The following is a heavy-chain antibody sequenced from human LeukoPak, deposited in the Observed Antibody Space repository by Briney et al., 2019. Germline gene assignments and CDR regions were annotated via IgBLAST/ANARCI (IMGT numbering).Heavy chain of an antibody. CDR3: ARAGVWDYDDSSGYHNAAFDI. V-gene: IGHV1-69*13. J-gene: IGHJ3*02. CDR2: IIASFGTA. CDR1: GGTLSRYA. Sequence: RGASVKVSCKASGGTLSRYAISWVRQAPGQGLGWMGGIIASFGTANYAQKFQGRVTISADESSGTAYMELSSLRSEDTAVYYCARAGVWDYDDSSGYHNAAFDIWGQGTMVTVSS. D-gene: IGHD3-22*01.